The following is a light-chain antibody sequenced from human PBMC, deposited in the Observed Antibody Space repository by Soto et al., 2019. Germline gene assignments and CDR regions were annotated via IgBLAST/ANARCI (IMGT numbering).Light chain of an antibody. CDR2: SND. CDR1: SSNIASNT. Sequence: QSVLTQPPSASGTPGQRVTVSCSGSSSNIASNTVNWYQQLPGTAPKLLIYSNDQRPSGVPDRFSGSRSGTSASLAISGLQSEDEADYHCAAWDDSLKAVVFGGGTKLTVL. J-gene: IGLJ2*01. V-gene: IGLV1-44*01. CDR3: AAWDDSLKAVV.